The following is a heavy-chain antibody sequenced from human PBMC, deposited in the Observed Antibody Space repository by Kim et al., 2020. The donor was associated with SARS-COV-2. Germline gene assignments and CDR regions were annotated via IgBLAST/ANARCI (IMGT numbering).Heavy chain of an antibody. J-gene: IGHJ1*01. CDR3: AKVTSGSSGWFEYFQY. D-gene: IGHD6-19*01. V-gene: IGHV3-23*01. CDR2: IRDSGGSR. CDR1: GFSFNNYA. Sequence: PGGSLRLSCAASGFSFNNYAMSWVRQAPGKGLEWVSGIRDSGGSREYADSVKGRFSISRDNSKNTLYLQMDSLRAEDTAVYYCAKVTSGSSGWFEYFQYWGQGTLVTVSS.